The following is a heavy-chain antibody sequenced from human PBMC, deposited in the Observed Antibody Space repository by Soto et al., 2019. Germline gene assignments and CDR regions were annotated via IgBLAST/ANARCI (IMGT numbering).Heavy chain of an antibody. CDR1: GFTFSNAW. J-gene: IGHJ6*02. Sequence: PGGSLRLSCAASGFTFSNAWMNWVRQAPGKGLELVGRIKSKTDGGTTDYAAPVKGRFTISRDDSKNTLYLQMNSLKTEDTAVYYCTTDLGSSSWYGGPYYYYGMDVWGQGTTVTVSS. D-gene: IGHD6-13*01. V-gene: IGHV3-15*07. CDR3: TTDLGSSSWYGGPYYYYGMDV. CDR2: IKSKTDGGTT.